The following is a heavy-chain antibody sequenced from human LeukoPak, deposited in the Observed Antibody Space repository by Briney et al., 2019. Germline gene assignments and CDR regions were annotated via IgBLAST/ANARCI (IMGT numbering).Heavy chain of an antibody. V-gene: IGHV1-2*04. CDR2: INPNSGGT. J-gene: IGHJ4*02. CDR1: GYTFTGYY. Sequence: ASVKVSCKASGYTFTGYYMHWVRQAPGQGLEWMGWINPNSGGTNYAQKFQGWVTMTRDTSISTAYMELSRLRSDDTAVYYCARADTWIQLWFDYWGQGTLVTVSS. CDR3: ARADTWIQLWFDY. D-gene: IGHD5-18*01.